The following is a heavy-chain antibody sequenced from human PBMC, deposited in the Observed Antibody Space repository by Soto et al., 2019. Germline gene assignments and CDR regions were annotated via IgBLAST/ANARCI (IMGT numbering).Heavy chain of an antibody. CDR3: ATYCSGAICYPLD. V-gene: IGHV3-23*01. CDR1: GFTFSSYG. J-gene: IGHJ4*02. D-gene: IGHD2-15*01. Sequence: GGSLRLSCAASGFTFSSYGMSWVRQAPGKGLEWVSGISGSGGTTYYADSVKGRFTISRDNSKNTLHLQMNSLRAEDTAVYYCATYCSGAICYPLDWGQGTLVTVSS. CDR2: ISGSGGTT.